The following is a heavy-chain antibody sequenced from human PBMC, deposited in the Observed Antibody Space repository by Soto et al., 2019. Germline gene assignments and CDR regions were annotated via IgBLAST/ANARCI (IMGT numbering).Heavy chain of an antibody. J-gene: IGHJ6*02. Sequence: GGSLRLSCAASGFTFSDHYMDWVRQAPGKGLEWVGRTRNKANSYTTEYAASVKGRFTISRDDSKNSLYLQMNSLKTEDTAVYYCARVRGVGPFYYYYYGMDVWGQGTTVTVSS. CDR2: TRNKANSYTT. CDR1: GFTFSDHY. V-gene: IGHV3-72*01. D-gene: IGHD3-10*01. CDR3: ARVRGVGPFYYYYYGMDV.